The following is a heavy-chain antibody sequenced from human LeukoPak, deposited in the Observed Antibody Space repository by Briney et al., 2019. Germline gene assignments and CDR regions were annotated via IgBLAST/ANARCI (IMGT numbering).Heavy chain of an antibody. CDR2: VYNSGST. Sequence: SETLSLTCTVSDGSISSSTYYWGWIRQPPGKGLEWIGYVYNSGSTNYNPSLKSRVAISIDTSKNQFSLKLSSVTAADTAVYYCARHWLRGEPKPGYMDVWGKGTTVTVSS. CDR3: ARHWLRGEPKPGYMDV. V-gene: IGHV4-61*05. CDR1: DGSISSSTYY. D-gene: IGHD1-14*01. J-gene: IGHJ6*03.